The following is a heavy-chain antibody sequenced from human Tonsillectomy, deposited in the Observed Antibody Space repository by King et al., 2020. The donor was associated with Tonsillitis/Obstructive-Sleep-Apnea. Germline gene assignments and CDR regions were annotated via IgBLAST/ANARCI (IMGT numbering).Heavy chain of an antibody. CDR3: ARDLSSETPDFDY. V-gene: IGHV1-18*01. Sequence: VQLVQSGAEVKKPGASVKVSCKASGYTFTNYGISWVRQAPGQGLEWMGWISAYSGNTNYPQKFQGRVTINTDTSTSTAYMELRSLRSDDTAVYYCARDLSSETPDFDYWGQGTLGTVSS. CDR2: ISAYSGNT. J-gene: IGHJ4*02. D-gene: IGHD6-6*01. CDR1: GYTFTNYG.